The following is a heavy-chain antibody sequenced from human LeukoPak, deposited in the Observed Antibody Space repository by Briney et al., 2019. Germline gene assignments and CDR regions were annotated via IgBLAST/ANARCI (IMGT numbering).Heavy chain of an antibody. Sequence: ASVKVSCKASGYTFTSYYMHWVRQAPGQGLEWMGIINPSGGSTSYAQKFQGRVTMTRDTSTSTVYMELSSLRSEDTAVYYCASLPNAVAAAGTDAFDIWGQGTMVTVSS. D-gene: IGHD6-13*01. CDR3: ASLPNAVAAAGTDAFDI. CDR2: INPSGGST. V-gene: IGHV1-46*03. J-gene: IGHJ3*02. CDR1: GYTFTSYY.